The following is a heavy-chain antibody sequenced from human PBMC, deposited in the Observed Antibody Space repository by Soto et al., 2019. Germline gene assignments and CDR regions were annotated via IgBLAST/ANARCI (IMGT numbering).Heavy chain of an antibody. CDR2: IYPGDSDT. Sequence: GESLKISCGGSGYTFSIYWIGWVRQMPGKGLEWMGIIYPGDSDTRYSPSFQGQVTISADKSITTAFLQWSSLKASDTAMYYCARSTSDADTFDIWGQGTMVTVSS. V-gene: IGHV5-51*01. D-gene: IGHD1-1*01. CDR3: ARSTSDADTFDI. CDR1: GYTFSIYW. J-gene: IGHJ3*02.